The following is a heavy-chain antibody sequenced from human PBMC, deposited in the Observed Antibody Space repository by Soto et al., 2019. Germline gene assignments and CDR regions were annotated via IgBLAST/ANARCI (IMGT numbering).Heavy chain of an antibody. CDR2: IKSKTDGGTT. V-gene: IGHV3-15*01. D-gene: IGHD3-9*01. Sequence: PGGSLRLSCAASGFTFSNALMSWVRQAPGKGLEWVGRIKSKTDGGTTDYAAPVKGRFTISRDDSKNTLYLQMNSLKTEDTAVYYCTTNYNYDILTGYSIARDYWGQGTLVTVSS. J-gene: IGHJ4*02. CDR1: GFTFSNAL. CDR3: TTNYNYDILTGYSIARDY.